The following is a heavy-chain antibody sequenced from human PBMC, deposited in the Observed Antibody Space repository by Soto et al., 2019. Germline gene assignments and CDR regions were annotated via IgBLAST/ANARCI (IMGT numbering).Heavy chain of an antibody. J-gene: IGHJ6*01. Sequence: GGSLRLSCSASGFTFSSYEMNWVRQAPGKGLEWVSYISSSGSTIYYADSVKGRCTISRDNAKNSLYLQMNSLRSEDTPAYYCASEAPLIPCIYFARYYYYGMDVWGQGITVTVS. CDR3: ASEAPLIPCIYFARYYYYGMDV. CDR1: GFTFSSYE. V-gene: IGHV3-48*03. CDR2: ISSSGSTI. D-gene: IGHD3-16*01.